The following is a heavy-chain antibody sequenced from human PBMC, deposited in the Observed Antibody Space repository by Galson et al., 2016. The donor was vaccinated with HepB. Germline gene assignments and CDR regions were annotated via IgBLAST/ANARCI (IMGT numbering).Heavy chain of an antibody. Sequence: SLRLSCATSGFTFITYAMSWVRQAPGKGLEWVALITRAGDETCYGDSVKGRFTISSDNSKSTVYLQMDGLRAEDSAVYYCASFLEKVRPMDYWGRGALVSVSS. J-gene: IGHJ4*02. V-gene: IGHV3-23*01. CDR1: GFTFITYA. CDR3: ASFLEKVRPMDY. D-gene: IGHD2-2*01. CDR2: ITRAGDET.